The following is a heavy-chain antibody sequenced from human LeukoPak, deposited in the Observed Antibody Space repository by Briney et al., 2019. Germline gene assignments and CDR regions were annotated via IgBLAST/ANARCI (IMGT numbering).Heavy chain of an antibody. V-gene: IGHV3-66*01. Sequence: GGSLRLSCAASEFSVGSNYMTWVRQAPGKGLEWVSLIYSGGSTYYADSVKGRFTISRDNSKNTLYLQMNSLRAEDTAVYYCAKGQYGSGSYYSDYFDYWGQGTLVTVSS. CDR3: AKGQYGSGSYYSDYFDY. CDR2: IYSGGST. D-gene: IGHD3-10*01. J-gene: IGHJ4*02. CDR1: EFSVGSNY.